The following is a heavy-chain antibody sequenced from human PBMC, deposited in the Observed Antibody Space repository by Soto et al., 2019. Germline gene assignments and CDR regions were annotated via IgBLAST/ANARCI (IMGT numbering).Heavy chain of an antibody. CDR2: IDPSDSYT. CDR3: ARQFPPVDTASFDY. D-gene: IGHD5-18*01. Sequence: PGESLKISCKVSGYIFTSYWISWVRQMPGKGLEWMGMIDPSDSYTNYSPSFQGHVTISADKSISIAYLQWSRLKASDTAMYYCARQFPPVDTASFDYWGQGTLATV. CDR1: GYIFTSYW. J-gene: IGHJ4*02. V-gene: IGHV5-10-1*01.